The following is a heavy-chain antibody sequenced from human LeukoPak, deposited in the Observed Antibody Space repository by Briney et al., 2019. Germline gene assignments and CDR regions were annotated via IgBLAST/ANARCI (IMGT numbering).Heavy chain of an antibody. CDR3: AKDQYSSGWYFDY. V-gene: IGHV3-23*01. J-gene: IGHJ4*02. Sequence: GSLRLSCAASELMFSSYAMSWVRQAPGKGLEWVSGISDDSGSTYCADSVRGRFTISRDNSKNTLYLQMNSLRVEDTAIYYCAKDQYSSGWYFDYWGQGTLVTVSS. D-gene: IGHD6-19*01. CDR1: ELMFSSYA. CDR2: ISDDSGST.